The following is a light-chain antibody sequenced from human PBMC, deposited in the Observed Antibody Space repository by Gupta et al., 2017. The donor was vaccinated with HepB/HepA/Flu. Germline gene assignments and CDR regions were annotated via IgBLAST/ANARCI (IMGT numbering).Light chain of an antibody. V-gene: IGLV4-69*01. CDR1: SGHSSYA. Sequence: QLVLNQSPSASASLGASVKLTCTLSSGHSSYAIAWHQQQPEKGPRYLMKIISDGSHSKGDGIPDRFSGSSSGTERYLTISSLQSEDEADYYCQTWDSGIQVFGGGTKLTVL. J-gene: IGLJ2*01. CDR2: IISDGSH. CDR3: QTWDSGIQV.